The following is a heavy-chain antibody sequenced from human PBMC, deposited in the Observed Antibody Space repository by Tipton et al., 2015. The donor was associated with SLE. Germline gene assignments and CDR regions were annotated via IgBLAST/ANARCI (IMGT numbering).Heavy chain of an antibody. Sequence: TLSLTCVVGRESFNCFSWSWVRQPPGKGVGWIGENNYIGTTTYNPAPQSRVPISTSTSKNQISLKLSSVTAADAAVYFCARIKSGYPAYNYYYGLDVWGHGITVTVSS. CDR3: ARIKSGYPAYNYYYGLDV. CDR2: NNYIGTT. V-gene: IGHV4-34*01. J-gene: IGHJ6*02. D-gene: IGHD5-12*01. CDR1: RESFNCFS.